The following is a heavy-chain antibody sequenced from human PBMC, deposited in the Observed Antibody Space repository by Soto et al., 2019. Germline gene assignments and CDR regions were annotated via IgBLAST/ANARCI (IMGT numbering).Heavy chain of an antibody. CDR3: ARGSGYYYWDDY. V-gene: IGHV1-3*01. D-gene: IGHD3-22*01. CDR2: INDGNGNT. J-gene: IGHJ4*02. Sequence: ASEKVSCKASGYTFTSYAMHWVRQAPGQRLEWMGWINDGNGNTKYSQKFQGRVIITMDTYASTAYMELSSVRSEDTAVYYCARGSGYYYWDDYWGQGTLVT. CDR1: GYTFTSYA.